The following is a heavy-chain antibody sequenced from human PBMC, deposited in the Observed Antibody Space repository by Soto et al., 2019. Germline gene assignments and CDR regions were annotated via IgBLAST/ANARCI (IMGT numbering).Heavy chain of an antibody. J-gene: IGHJ4*02. Sequence: GASVKVSCKASGYTFTSYGISWVRQAPGQGLEWMGWISAYNGNTNYAQKLQGRVTMTTDTSTSTAYMELRSLRSDDTAVYYCARTFGGAYGDEKHFDYWGPGTLVTLFS. CDR1: GYTFTSYG. CDR2: ISAYNGNT. D-gene: IGHD4-17*01. V-gene: IGHV1-18*04. CDR3: ARTFGGAYGDEKHFDY.